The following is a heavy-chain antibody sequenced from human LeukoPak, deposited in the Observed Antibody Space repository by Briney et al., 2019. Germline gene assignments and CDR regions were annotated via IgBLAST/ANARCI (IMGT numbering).Heavy chain of an antibody. CDR3: ARDLGCSSTSCHSYYYFGMDV. Sequence: ASVNVSCKASGYTFTSYDINWVRQATGQGLEWMGWMNPNSGNTGYAQKLQGRVTMTTDTSTSTAYMELRSLRSDDTAVYYCARDLGCSSTSCHSYYYFGMDVWGQGTTVTVSS. CDR1: GYTFTSYD. V-gene: IGHV1-8*01. J-gene: IGHJ6*02. D-gene: IGHD2-2*01. CDR2: MNPNSGNT.